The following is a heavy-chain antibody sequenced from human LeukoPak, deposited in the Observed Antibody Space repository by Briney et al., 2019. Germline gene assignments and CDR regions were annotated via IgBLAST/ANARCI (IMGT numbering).Heavy chain of an antibody. J-gene: IGHJ6*03. Sequence: SETLSLTCTVSGGSISSYYWSWIRQPPGKGLEWIGEINHSGSTNYNPSLKSRVTISVDTSKNQFSLKLGSVTAADTAVYYCARDLADIASAGYMDVWGKGTTVTVSS. CDR3: ARDLADIASAGYMDV. CDR2: INHSGST. D-gene: IGHD6-25*01. V-gene: IGHV4-34*01. CDR1: GGSISSYY.